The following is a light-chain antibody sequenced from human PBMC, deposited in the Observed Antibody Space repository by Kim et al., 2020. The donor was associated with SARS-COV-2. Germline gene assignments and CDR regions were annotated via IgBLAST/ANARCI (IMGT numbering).Light chain of an antibody. CDR2: NVI. V-gene: IGLV2-11*03. CDR3: SSYAGDNTWV. Sequence: GQSVTISCTGTSSDIGAYRLVSWYQQDSGKAPKLIIYNVIKRPSGVPDRFSGSKSGNTASLTISGLQAENEADYFCSSYAGDNTWVFGGGTKVTVL. CDR1: SSDIGAYRL. J-gene: IGLJ3*02.